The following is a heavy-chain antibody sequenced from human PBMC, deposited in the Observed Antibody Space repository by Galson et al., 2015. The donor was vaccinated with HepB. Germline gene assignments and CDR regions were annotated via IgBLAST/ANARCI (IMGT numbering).Heavy chain of an antibody. CDR3: ARDPNSSGWYGYFQH. J-gene: IGHJ1*01. V-gene: IGHV3-30*03. D-gene: IGHD6-19*01. CDR2: ISYDGSNK. CDR1: GFTVSSNY. Sequence: SLRLSCAASGFTVSSNYMSWVRQAPGKGLEWVAVISYDGSNKYYADSVKGRVTISRDNSKNTLYLQMNSLRAEDTAVYYCARDPNSSGWYGYFQHWGQGTLVTVSS.